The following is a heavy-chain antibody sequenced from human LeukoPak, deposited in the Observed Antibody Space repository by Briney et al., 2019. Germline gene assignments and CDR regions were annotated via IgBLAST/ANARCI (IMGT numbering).Heavy chain of an antibody. J-gene: IGHJ5*02. D-gene: IGHD4-11*01. CDR2: FDHEDGET. V-gene: IGHV1-24*01. CDR3: ATSRGFNDYRNYGTTGRFDP. Sequence: ASVKVSCKVSGYTLTELSMHWVRQAPGKGLEWMGGFDHEDGETIYAQKFQGRVTMTEDTSTDTAYMELSSLRSEDTAVYYCATSRGFNDYRNYGTTGRFDPWGQGTLVTVSS. CDR1: GYTLTELS.